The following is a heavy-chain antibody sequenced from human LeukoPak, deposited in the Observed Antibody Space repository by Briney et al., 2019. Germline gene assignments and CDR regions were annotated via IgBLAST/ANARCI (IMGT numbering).Heavy chain of an antibody. V-gene: IGHV1-2*06. Sequence: ASVKVSCKASGYTFTCYYMHWVRQAPGQGLEWMGRINPNSGGTNYAQKFQGRVTMTRDTSISTAYMELSRLRSDDTAVYYCAIPYSSSWSPFDYWGQGTLVTVSS. J-gene: IGHJ4*02. CDR2: INPNSGGT. CDR3: AIPYSSSWSPFDY. CDR1: GYTFTCYY. D-gene: IGHD6-13*01.